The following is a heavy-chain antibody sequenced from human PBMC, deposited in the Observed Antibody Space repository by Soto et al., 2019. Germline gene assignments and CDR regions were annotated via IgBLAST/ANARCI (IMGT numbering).Heavy chain of an antibody. CDR2: IIPIFGTA. D-gene: IGHD3-9*01. J-gene: IGHJ4*02. V-gene: IGHV1-69*01. CDR1: GGTFSSYA. Sequence: QVQLVQSGAEVKKPGSSVKVSCNSSGGTFSSYAISWVRQAPGQGLEWMGGIIPIFGTANYAQKFQGRVTITADESTSTAYMELSSLRSEDTAVYYCAAANYDILTGYYTYYFDYWGQGTLVTVSS. CDR3: AAANYDILTGYYTYYFDY.